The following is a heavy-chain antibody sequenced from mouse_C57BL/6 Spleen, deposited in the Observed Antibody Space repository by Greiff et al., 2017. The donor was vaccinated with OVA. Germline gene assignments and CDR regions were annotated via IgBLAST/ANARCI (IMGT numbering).Heavy chain of an antibody. D-gene: IGHD1-1*01. V-gene: IGHV1-69*01. CDR3: ARNYGSSYHV. Sequence: QVQLKQPGAELVMPGASVKLSCKASGYTFTSYWMHWVKQRPGQGLEWIGEIDPSDSYTNYNQKFKGKSTLTVDKSSSTAYMQLSSLTSEDSAVYYCARNYGSSYHVWGTGTTVTVSS. CDR2: IDPSDSYT. J-gene: IGHJ1*03. CDR1: GYTFTSYW.